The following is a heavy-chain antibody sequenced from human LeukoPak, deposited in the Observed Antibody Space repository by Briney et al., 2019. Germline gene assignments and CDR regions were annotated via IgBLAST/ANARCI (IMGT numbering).Heavy chain of an antibody. V-gene: IGHV3-NL1*01. CDR1: GFTFSSTG. CDR3: AKDPLISGWYLDYIDY. CDR2: ITFSGLGL. Sequence: GGSLRLSCAASGFTFSSTGMTWVRQAPGKGLEWVSTITFSGLGLYYADSVKGRFTISRDNSKNTVYLQMNSLRAEDTALYYCAKDPLISGWYLDYIDYWGQGTLVTVSS. D-gene: IGHD6-13*01. J-gene: IGHJ4*02.